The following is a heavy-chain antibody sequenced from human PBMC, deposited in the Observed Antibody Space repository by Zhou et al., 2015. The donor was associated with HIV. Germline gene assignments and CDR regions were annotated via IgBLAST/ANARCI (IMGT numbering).Heavy chain of an antibody. D-gene: IGHD1-1*01. J-gene: IGHJ5*02. Sequence: VQLVESGGGWVQPGRSLRVSCAASGFTFEDHAMHWVRQSPEKGLEWVAGISWNSGKVGYADSVKGRFSISRDNAKNSLFLQMGSLRPEDTGLYYCARGPVDTGYRGWLDPWGQGTLVTVAS. CDR3: ARGPVDTGYRGWLDP. V-gene: IGHV3-9*01. CDR1: GFTFEDHA. CDR2: ISWNSGKV.